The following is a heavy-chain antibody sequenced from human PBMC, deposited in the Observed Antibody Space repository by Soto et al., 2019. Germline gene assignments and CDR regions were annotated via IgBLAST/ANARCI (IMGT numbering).Heavy chain of an antibody. CDR2: IIPIFGTA. D-gene: IGHD3-3*01. CDR1: GGTFSSYA. CDR3: ARVRPRIFGVVIGVYPPFDP. J-gene: IGHJ5*02. Sequence: SVKVSCKASGGTFSSYAISWVRQAPGRGLEWMGGIIPIFGTANYAQKFQGRVTITADESTSTAYMELSSLRSEDTAVYYCARVRPRIFGVVIGVYPPFDPLGQRTLVTVCS. V-gene: IGHV1-69*13.